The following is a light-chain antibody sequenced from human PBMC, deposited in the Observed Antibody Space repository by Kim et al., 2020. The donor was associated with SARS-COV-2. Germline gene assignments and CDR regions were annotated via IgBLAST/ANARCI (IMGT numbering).Light chain of an antibody. Sequence: ASLGDRVTITCRASQDIRNYLAWFQLKPGKAPKLLIYAASALQPGVPSRFSGSGSGTDFTLTVTSLQPEDVATYYCQKCDSAPWTFGQGTKVDIK. J-gene: IGKJ1*01. CDR1: QDIRNY. CDR2: AAS. CDR3: QKCDSAPWT. V-gene: IGKV1-27*01.